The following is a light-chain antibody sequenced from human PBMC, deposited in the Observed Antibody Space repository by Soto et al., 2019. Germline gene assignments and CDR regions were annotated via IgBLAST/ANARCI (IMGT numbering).Light chain of an antibody. CDR2: DVS. V-gene: IGLV2-14*03. CDR1: SNDIGGYNF. J-gene: IGLJ1*01. Sequence: QSVLTQPASVSGSPGQSITISCTGTSNDIGGYNFVSWYQQHPGKAPKLMIYDVSDRPSGVSNRFSGSKSGNTASLPISGLQPEDEADYYCSSYRIITTSYVFGTGTKLTVL. CDR3: SSYRIITTSYV.